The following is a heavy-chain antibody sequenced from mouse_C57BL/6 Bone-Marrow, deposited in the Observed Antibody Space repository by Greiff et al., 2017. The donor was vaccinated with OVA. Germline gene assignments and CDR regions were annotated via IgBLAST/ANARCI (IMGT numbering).Heavy chain of an antibody. Sequence: QVQLQQSGAELVMPGASVKLSCKASGYTFTSYWMHWVKQRPGQGLEWIGEIDPSDSYTNYNQKFKGKSTLTVDKSSSTAYMQLSSLTSEDSAVYDCATDGDRYFEVWGTGTAVTVSS. CDR2: IDPSDSYT. CDR3: ATDGDRYFEV. V-gene: IGHV1-69*01. D-gene: IGHD2-13*01. CDR1: GYTFTSYW. J-gene: IGHJ1*03.